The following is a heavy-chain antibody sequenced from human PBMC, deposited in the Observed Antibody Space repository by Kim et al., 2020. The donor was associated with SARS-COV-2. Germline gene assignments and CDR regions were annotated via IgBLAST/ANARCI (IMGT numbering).Heavy chain of an antibody. Sequence: CQGRVTITADKSTSTAYMELSRLRSEDTAVYYCARDNRWLPLQSAVAFDIWGQGTMVTVSS. CDR3: ARDNRWLPLQSAVAFDI. V-gene: IGHV1-69*04. J-gene: IGHJ3*02. D-gene: IGHD5-12*01.